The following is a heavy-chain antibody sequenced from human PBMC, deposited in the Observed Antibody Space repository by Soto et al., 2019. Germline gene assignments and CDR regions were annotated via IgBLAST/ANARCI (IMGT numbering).Heavy chain of an antibody. CDR2: INHSGST. Sequence: SETLSLTCAVYGGSFSGYYWSWIRQPPGKGLEWIGEINHSGSTNYNPSLKSRVTISVDTSKNQFSLKLSSVTAADTAVYYCARGRGGYGKEGWFDPWGQGTLVTVSS. CDR1: GGSFSGYY. V-gene: IGHV4-34*01. D-gene: IGHD5-18*01. J-gene: IGHJ5*02. CDR3: ARGRGGYGKEGWFDP.